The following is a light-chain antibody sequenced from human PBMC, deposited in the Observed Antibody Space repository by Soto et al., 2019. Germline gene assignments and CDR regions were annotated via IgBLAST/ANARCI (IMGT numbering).Light chain of an antibody. J-gene: IGKJ2*01. Sequence: EIGMTQSPATLSVSPGERATLSCRASQSVSSNLAWYQQKPGQAPRLLIYGASTRATGIPARFSGSGSGTEFTLTISSLQSEDFAVYYCHQYNNWPYTFGQGTKVDIK. V-gene: IGKV3-15*01. CDR2: GAS. CDR3: HQYNNWPYT. CDR1: QSVSSN.